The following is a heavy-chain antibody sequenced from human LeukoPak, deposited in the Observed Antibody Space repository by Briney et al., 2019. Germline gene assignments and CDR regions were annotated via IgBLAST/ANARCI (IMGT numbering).Heavy chain of an antibody. CDR1: RFTFSSYS. V-gene: IGHV3-21*01. CDR3: ARDPYSGNYGNDYYYYMDV. Sequence: GGSLRLSCAASRFTFSSYSMNWVRQAPGKGLEWVSSISSSGSYIYYADSVRGRFTISRDNAKNSLYLQMDSLGPDDTAVYYCARDPYSGNYGNDYYYYMDVWGKGTTVTISS. D-gene: IGHD1-26*01. CDR2: ISSSGSYI. J-gene: IGHJ6*03.